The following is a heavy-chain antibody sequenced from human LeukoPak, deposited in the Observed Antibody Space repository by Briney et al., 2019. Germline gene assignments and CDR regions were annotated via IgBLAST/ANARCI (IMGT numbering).Heavy chain of an antibody. CDR1: GGTFSSYA. D-gene: IGHD6-13*01. V-gene: IGHV1-69*04. J-gene: IGHJ4*02. CDR2: IIPIFGIA. Sequence: SVKVSCKASGGTFSSYAISWVRQAPGQGLEWMGRIIPIFGIANYAQKSQGRVTITADKSTSTAYMELSSLRSEDTAVYYCASDLAAAGTLSYWGQGTLVTVSS. CDR3: ASDLAAAGTLSY.